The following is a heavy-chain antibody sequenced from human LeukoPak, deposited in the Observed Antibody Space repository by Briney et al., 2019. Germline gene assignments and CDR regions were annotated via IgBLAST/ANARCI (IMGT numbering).Heavy chain of an antibody. CDR3: ARDRPYTAMVPGPLQFDP. V-gene: IGHV3-30-3*01. J-gene: IGHJ5*02. Sequence: GGSLRLSCAASGFTFSSYAMHWVRQAPGKGLEWVAVISYDGSNKYYADSVKGRFTISRDNSKNTLYLQMNSLRAEDTAVYYCARDRPYTAMVPGPLQFDPWGQGTLVTVSS. CDR2: ISYDGSNK. CDR1: GFTFSSYA. D-gene: IGHD5-18*01.